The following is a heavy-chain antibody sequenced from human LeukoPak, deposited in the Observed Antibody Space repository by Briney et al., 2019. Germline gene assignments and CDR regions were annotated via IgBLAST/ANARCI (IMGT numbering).Heavy chain of an antibody. Sequence: PGGSLRLSCAASGFTFSSYSMNWVRQAPGKGLEWVSSISSSSYIYYADSVKGRFTISSDNAKNSLYLQMNSLRAEDTALYYCAKDIYGSGSRGFDYWGQGTLVTVSS. CDR1: GFTFSSYS. V-gene: IGHV3-21*04. CDR2: ISSSSYI. CDR3: AKDIYGSGSRGFDY. D-gene: IGHD3-10*01. J-gene: IGHJ4*02.